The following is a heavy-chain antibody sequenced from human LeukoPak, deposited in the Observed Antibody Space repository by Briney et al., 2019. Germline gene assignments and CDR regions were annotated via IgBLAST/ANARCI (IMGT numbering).Heavy chain of an antibody. Sequence: SETLSPTCTVSGGSISSYYWSWIRQPAGKGLEWIGRIYTSGSTNYNPSLKSRVTMSVDTSKNQFSLKLSSVTAADTAVYYCARDLNDILTGAYYMDVWGKGTTVTISS. CDR2: IYTSGST. CDR3: ARDLNDILTGAYYMDV. J-gene: IGHJ6*03. D-gene: IGHD3-9*01. V-gene: IGHV4-4*07. CDR1: GGSISSYY.